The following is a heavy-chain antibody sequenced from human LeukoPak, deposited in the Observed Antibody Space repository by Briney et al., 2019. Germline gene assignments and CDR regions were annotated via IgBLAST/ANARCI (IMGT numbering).Heavy chain of an antibody. D-gene: IGHD3-10*01. J-gene: IGHJ3*02. CDR3: TTRELRYYGSGTYPVAFDI. CDR1: GFTFSNYA. CDR2: IRSKSDHGTT. V-gene: IGHV3-15*01. Sequence: GGSLRLSCAGSGFTFSNYAMNWVRQAPGKGLEWVGRIRSKSDHGTTDYAAPVKGRVTISRDDSKNTLYLQMNSLKTEDTAVYYCTTRELRYYGSGTYPVAFDIWGQGTMVTVSS.